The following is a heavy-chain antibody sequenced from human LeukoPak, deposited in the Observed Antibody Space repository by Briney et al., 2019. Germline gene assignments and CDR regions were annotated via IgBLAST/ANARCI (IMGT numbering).Heavy chain of an antibody. J-gene: IGHJ4*02. CDR1: GFTFSSYS. CDR3: AKDPRTAAAYYFDY. V-gene: IGHV3-21*01. CDR2: ISSTSNYI. D-gene: IGHD6-13*01. Sequence: GGSLRLSCAASGFTFSSYSMNWLREAPGKGLEWFSSISSTSNYIDYADSVKGRFTISRDNAKNSLYLQMNCLGAEDTAVYFCAKDPRTAAAYYFDYWGQGILVTASS.